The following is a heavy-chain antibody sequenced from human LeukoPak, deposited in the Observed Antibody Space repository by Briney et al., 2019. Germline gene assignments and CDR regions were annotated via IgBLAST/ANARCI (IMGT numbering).Heavy chain of an antibody. V-gene: IGHV1-46*01. D-gene: IGHD3-10*01. J-gene: IGHJ6*04. CDR1: GYTFTSYY. Sequence: ASVKVSCKASGYTFTSYYMHWVRQAPGQGLEWMGIINPSGGSTSYAQMFQGRVTMTRDTSTSTVYMELSSLRSEDTAVYYCARAKMVRGVIIYYYYYGMDVWGKGTTVTVSS. CDR3: ARAKMVRGVIIYYYYYGMDV. CDR2: INPSGGST.